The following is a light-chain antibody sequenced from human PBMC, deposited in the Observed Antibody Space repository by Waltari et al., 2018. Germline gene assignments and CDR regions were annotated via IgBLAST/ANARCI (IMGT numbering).Light chain of an antibody. Sequence: EFVLTQSPGTLSLSPGERATLSCRASQSINSNYVAWYQQKPGQAPRLRIYGASSRATGVPDRISGSGSGTDFTLTISRLEPEDFAVYYCQLYGSSTLYTFGQGTRLEIK. CDR1: QSINSNY. J-gene: IGKJ5*01. CDR2: GAS. V-gene: IGKV3-20*01. CDR3: QLYGSSTLYT.